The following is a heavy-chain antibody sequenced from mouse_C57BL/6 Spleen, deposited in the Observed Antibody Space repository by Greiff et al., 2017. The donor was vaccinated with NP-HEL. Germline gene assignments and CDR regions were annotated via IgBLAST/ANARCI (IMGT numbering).Heavy chain of an antibody. D-gene: IGHD1-2*01. Sequence: QVQLQQSGAELVRPGASVTLSCKASGYTFTDYEMHWVKQTPVHGLEWIGAIDPETGGPAYNQKFKGKAILTADKSSSTAYMELRSLTSENSAVYYCTEYYGPAYPMDYWGQGASVTVSS. CDR2: IDPETGGP. CDR3: TEYYGPAYPMDY. V-gene: IGHV1-15*01. CDR1: GYTFTDYE. J-gene: IGHJ4*01.